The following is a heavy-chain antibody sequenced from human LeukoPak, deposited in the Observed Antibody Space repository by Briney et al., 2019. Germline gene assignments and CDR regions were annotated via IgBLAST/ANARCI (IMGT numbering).Heavy chain of an antibody. J-gene: IGHJ4*02. CDR2: IYYSGST. D-gene: IGHD1-26*01. CDR3: ARGGGSGSREFDY. V-gene: IGHV4-31*03. CDR1: GGSISSGGYY. Sequence: SETLSLTCTVSGGSISSGGYYWSWIRQHPGKGLEWIGYIYYSGSTYYNPSLKSRVTISVDTSKSQFSPKLSSVTAADTAVYYCARGGGSGSREFDYWGQGTLVTVSS.